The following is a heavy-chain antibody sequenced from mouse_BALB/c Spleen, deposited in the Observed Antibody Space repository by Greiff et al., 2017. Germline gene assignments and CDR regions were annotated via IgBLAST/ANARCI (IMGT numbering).Heavy chain of an antibody. CDR3: ARKGFTTVVADYAMDY. CDR1: GFSLTSYG. CDR2: LWSGGST. V-gene: IGHV2-2*02. J-gene: IGHJ4*01. D-gene: IGHD1-1*01. Sequence: VKVVESGPGLVQPSQSLSITCPVSGFSLTSYGVHWVRQSPGKGLEWLGVLWSGGSTDYNAAFISRLSISKDNSKSQVFFKMNSLQANDTAIYYCARKGFTTVVADYAMDYWGQGTSVTVSS.